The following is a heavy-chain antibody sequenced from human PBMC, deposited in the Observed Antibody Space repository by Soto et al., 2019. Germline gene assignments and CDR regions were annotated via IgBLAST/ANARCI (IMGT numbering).Heavy chain of an antibody. D-gene: IGHD3-3*01. V-gene: IGHV4-34*01. CDR1: GGSFSGYY. Sequence: SETLSLTCAVYGGSFSGYYWSWIPQPPGKGLEWIGEINHSGSTNYNPSLKSRVTISVDTSKNQFSLKLSSVTAADTAVYYCARGLRWYGSRTDYDFWSGYYPYYYYGMDVWGQGTTVTVSS. CDR3: ARGLRWYGSRTDYDFWSGYYPYYYYGMDV. CDR2: INHSGST. J-gene: IGHJ6*02.